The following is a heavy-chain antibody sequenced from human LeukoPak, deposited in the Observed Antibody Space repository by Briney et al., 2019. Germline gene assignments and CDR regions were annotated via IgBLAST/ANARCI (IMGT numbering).Heavy chain of an antibody. D-gene: IGHD5-18*01. J-gene: IGHJ6*04. CDR1: GFTFSSYE. CDR3: ARVSRYSYGYEHYYYGMDV. V-gene: IGHV3-48*03. Sequence: GGSLRLSCAASGFTFSSYEMNWVRQAPGKGLEWVSYISSSGSTIYYADSVKGRFTISRDNAKSSLYLQMNSLRAEDTAVYYCARVSRYSYGYEHYYYGMDVWGKGTTVTVSS. CDR2: ISSSGSTI.